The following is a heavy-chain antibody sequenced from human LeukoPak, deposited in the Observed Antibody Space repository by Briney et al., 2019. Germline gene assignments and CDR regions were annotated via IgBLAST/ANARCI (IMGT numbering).Heavy chain of an antibody. CDR3: AKDRGRWRNLLDAFDI. V-gene: IGHV3-23*01. D-gene: IGHD4-23*01. J-gene: IGHJ3*02. Sequence: GGSLRLSCAASGFTFSSYAMSWVRQAPGKGLEWVSAISSSGGSTYYADSVKGRFTISRDNSKNTLYLQMNSLRAEDTAVYYCAKDRGRWRNLLDAFDIWGQGTMVTVSS. CDR2: ISSSGGST. CDR1: GFTFSSYA.